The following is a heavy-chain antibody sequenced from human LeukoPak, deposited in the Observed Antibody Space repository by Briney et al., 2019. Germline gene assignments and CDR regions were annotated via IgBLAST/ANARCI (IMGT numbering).Heavy chain of an antibody. CDR1: GGSISSGGHY. Sequence: SQTLSLTCTVSGGSISSGGHYWSWIRQHPGKGLEWIGYIYYSGSTYYNPSLKSRVTISVDTSKNQFSLKLSSVTAADTAVYYCAGVTIAAAKRSYWYFDLWGRGTLVTVSS. CDR3: AGVTIAAAKRSYWYFDL. CDR2: IYYSGST. J-gene: IGHJ2*01. V-gene: IGHV4-31*03. D-gene: IGHD6-13*01.